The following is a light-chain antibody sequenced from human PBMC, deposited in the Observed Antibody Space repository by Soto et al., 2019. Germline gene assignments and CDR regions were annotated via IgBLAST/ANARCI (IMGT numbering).Light chain of an antibody. CDR3: QQLNGSPWT. CDR2: GAA. Sequence: IQLTQSPSSLSASVGDRVTITCRASPAIASFLAWYQQKPGTAPKLLIYGAATLQSGVPSRFSGSRSGTEYTLTIGSLQPEDFATYYCQQLNGSPWTFGQGTKVDIK. V-gene: IGKV1-9*01. J-gene: IGKJ1*01. CDR1: PAIASF.